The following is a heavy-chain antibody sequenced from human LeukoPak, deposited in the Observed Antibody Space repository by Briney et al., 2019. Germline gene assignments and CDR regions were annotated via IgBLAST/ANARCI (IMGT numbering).Heavy chain of an antibody. V-gene: IGHV1-69*04. D-gene: IGHD3-16*02. CDR3: ARDPRYPSPKLSYGMDV. J-gene: IGHJ6*02. CDR1: GGTFSSYT. CDR2: IIPILGIA. Sequence: SVKVSCKASGGTFSSYTISWVRQAPGQGIEWMGRIIPILGIANYAQKFQGRVTITADKSTSTAYMELSSLRSEDTAVYYCARDPRYPSPKLSYGMDVWGQGTTVTVSS.